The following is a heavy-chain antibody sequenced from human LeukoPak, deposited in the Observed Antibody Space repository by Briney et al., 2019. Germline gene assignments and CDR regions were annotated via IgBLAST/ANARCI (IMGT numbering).Heavy chain of an antibody. Sequence: SETLSLTCTVSGGSVSSGSYYWSWIRQPPGKGLEWIGYIYYSGSTNYNPSPKSRVTISVDTSKNQFSLKLSSVTAADTAVYYCARDGWYYYGMDVWGQGTTVTVSS. CDR3: ARDGWYYYGMDV. V-gene: IGHV4-61*01. CDR2: IYYSGST. D-gene: IGHD3-10*01. CDR1: GGSVSSGSYY. J-gene: IGHJ6*02.